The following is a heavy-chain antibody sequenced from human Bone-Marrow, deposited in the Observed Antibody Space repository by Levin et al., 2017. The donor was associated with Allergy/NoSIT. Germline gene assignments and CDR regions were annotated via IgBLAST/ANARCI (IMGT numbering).Heavy chain of an antibody. CDR1: GFTFSSYA. V-gene: IGHV3-23*01. D-gene: IGHD6-19*01. CDR2: ISGSGGST. Sequence: GGSLRLSCAASGFTFSSYAMSWVRQAPGKGLEWVSAISGSGGSTYYADSVKGRFTISRDNSKNTLYLQMNSLRAEDTAVYYCAKDGIGYSSGWLNWYFDLWGRGTLVTVSS. CDR3: AKDGIGYSSGWLNWYFDL. J-gene: IGHJ2*01.